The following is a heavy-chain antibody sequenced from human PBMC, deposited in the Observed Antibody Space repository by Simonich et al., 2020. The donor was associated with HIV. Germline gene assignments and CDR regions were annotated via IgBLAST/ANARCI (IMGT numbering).Heavy chain of an antibody. CDR2: INHSEST. CDR1: GGPFSGYY. CDR3: ASHYGGNHLNWFDP. V-gene: IGHV4-34*01. Sequence: QVQLQQWGAGLLKPSETLSLTCAVYGGPFSGYYWSWIRQPPGKGLEWIGEINHSESTNYTPSLKSRVTISVDTSKNQFSLKLSSVTAADTAVYYCASHYGGNHLNWFDPWGQGTLVTVSS. D-gene: IGHD2-15*01. J-gene: IGHJ5*02.